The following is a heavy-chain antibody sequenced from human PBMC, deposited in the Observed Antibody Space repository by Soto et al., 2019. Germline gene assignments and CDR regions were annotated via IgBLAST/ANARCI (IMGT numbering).Heavy chain of an antibody. CDR3: APRYSSSWYWFDP. V-gene: IGHV4-34*01. Sequence: QVQLQQWGAGLLKPSETLSLTCAVYGGSFSGYYWSWIRQPPGKGLEWIGEINHSGSTNYNPSLKSRVTISVDTSKNQLSLKLSSVTAADTAVYYCAPRYSSSWYWFDPWGQGTLVTVSS. CDR1: GGSFSGYY. CDR2: INHSGST. J-gene: IGHJ5*02. D-gene: IGHD6-13*01.